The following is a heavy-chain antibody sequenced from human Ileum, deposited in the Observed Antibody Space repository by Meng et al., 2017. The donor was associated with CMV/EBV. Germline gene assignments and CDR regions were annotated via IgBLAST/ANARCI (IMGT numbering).Heavy chain of an antibody. Sequence: GGSLRLSCAASGFTFSTYWMTWVRQAPGKGLERVANRNRDGSDKYNVDSVKGRFTRSRDNAKNSLYLQMNSLRAEDTAVYYWAKGWGKRYPLYWYFDLWGHGTLVTVSS. CDR2: RNRDGSDK. CDR1: GFTFSTYW. D-gene: IGHD3-16*01. CDR3: AKGWGKRYPLYWYFDL. J-gene: IGHJ2*01. V-gene: IGHV3-7*03.